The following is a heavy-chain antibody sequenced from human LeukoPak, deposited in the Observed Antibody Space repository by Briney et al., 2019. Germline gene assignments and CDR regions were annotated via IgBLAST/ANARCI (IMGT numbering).Heavy chain of an antibody. CDR2: IIPIFGTA. CDR1: GGTFSSYA. J-gene: IGHJ6*02. CDR3: ARRRIAAAGLYYYYGMDV. Sequence: SVKVSCKASGGTFSSYAISWVRQAPGQGLEWMGGIIPIFGTANYAQKFQGRVTITADESTSTAYMELSSLRSEDTAVHYCARRRIAAAGLYYYYGMDVWGQGTTVTVSS. D-gene: IGHD6-13*01. V-gene: IGHV1-69*01.